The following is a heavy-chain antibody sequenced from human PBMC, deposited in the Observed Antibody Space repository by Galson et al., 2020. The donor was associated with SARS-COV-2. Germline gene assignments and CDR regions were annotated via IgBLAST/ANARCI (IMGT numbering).Heavy chain of an antibody. J-gene: IGHJ2*01. CDR3: VRDIARYITSRYGFNWYFDP. CDR2: IDYRGST. V-gene: IGHV4-39*07. CDR1: GDSIRSSSYY. Sequence: SQTLSLTCNVSGDSIRSSSYYWGWIRQTPGKGLEWIGSIDYRGSTFYNPPLKSRVSVSVDTSKNQFSLKLTSVTAADTAVYYCVRDIARYITSRYGFNWYFDPWGRGTLVTVS. D-gene: IGHD6-13*01.